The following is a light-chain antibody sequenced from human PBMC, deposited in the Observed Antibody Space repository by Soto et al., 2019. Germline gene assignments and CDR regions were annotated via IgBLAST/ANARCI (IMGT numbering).Light chain of an antibody. CDR1: QSVSSSY. CDR3: QQYGSSPT. J-gene: IGKJ3*01. V-gene: IGKV3-20*01. CDR2: GAS. Sequence: VLTQSPGTLSLSPGERATLSCRASQSVSSSYLAWYQQKPGQAPRLLIYGASSRATGIPDRFSGSGSGTDFTLTISRLEPEDFAVYYCQQYGSSPTFGPGTKVDIK.